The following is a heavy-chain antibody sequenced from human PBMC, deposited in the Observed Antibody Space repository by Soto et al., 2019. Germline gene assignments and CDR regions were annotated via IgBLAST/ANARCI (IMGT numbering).Heavy chain of an antibody. CDR2: INPSNGNT. CDR3: GRDQSGIGYYVDWFDP. Sequence: GASVKVCCKASGYTFNSYYMHWVRQDNGQGLEWMGIINPSNGNTSYAEKFQGRVTFTRDTAATTVNMELTSLTSEDTAIYYCGRDQSGIGYYVDWFDPWGQGTLVTVSS. V-gene: IGHV1-46*02. J-gene: IGHJ5*02. D-gene: IGHD3-10*02. CDR1: GYTFNSYY.